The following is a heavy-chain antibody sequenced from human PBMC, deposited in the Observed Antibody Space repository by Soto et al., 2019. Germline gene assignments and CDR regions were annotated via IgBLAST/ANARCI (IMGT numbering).Heavy chain of an antibody. CDR3: ARDLEMATISPRDY. CDR2: ISSSSSYI. CDR1: GITFSSYS. V-gene: IGHV3-21*01. J-gene: IGHJ4*02. D-gene: IGHD5-12*01. Sequence: GGSLRLSCAASGITFSSYSMKWVRQAPGKGLEWVSSISSSSSYIYYADSVKGRFTISRDNAKNSLYLQMNSLRAEDTAVYYCARDLEMATISPRDYWGQGTLVTVSS.